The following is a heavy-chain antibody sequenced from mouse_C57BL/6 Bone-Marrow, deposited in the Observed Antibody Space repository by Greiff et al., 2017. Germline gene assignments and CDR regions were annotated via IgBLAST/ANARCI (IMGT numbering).Heavy chain of an antibody. CDR2: IYPRSGNT. CDR1: GYTFTSYG. D-gene: IGHD1-3*01. V-gene: IGHV1-81*01. CDR3: ARRLKQAWFAY. Sequence: QVQLQQSAAELARPGASVKLSCKASGYTFTSYGISWVKQRTGQGLEWIGEIYPRSGNTYYNEKFKGKATLTADKSSSTAYMELRSLTSEDSAVYFCARRLKQAWFAYWGQGTLVTVSA. J-gene: IGHJ3*01.